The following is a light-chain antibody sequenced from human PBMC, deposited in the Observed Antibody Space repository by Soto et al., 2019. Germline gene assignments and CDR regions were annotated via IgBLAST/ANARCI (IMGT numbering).Light chain of an antibody. CDR3: QQYVPSPPMFT. CDR1: QTISSTF. V-gene: IGKV3-20*01. J-gene: IGKJ2*01. CDR2: GAS. Sequence: EILLTQSPGTLSLSPGERATLSCRASQTISSTFLAWYQQKPGQAPRLLIYGASSRATGIPDRFSGSGSGTDFTLTITSLEPEDFAVYYCQQYVPSPPMFTFGQGTKLEIK.